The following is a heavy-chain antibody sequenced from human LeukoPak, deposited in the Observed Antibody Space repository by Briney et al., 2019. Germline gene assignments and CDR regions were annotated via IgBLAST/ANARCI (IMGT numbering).Heavy chain of an antibody. D-gene: IGHD3-10*01. V-gene: IGHV1-2*02. CDR3: AGSRDYYGSGSLDY. Sequence: GASVKVSCKASGYTFTGYYMHWVRQAPGQGLEWMGWINPNSGGTNYAQKFQGRVTMTRDTSISTAYMELSRLRSDDTAVYYCAGSRDYYGSGSLDYWGREPWPPSPQ. J-gene: IGHJ4*02. CDR1: GYTFTGYY. CDR2: INPNSGGT.